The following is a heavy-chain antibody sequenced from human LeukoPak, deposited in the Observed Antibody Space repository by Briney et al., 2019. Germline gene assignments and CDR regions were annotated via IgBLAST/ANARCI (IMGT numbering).Heavy chain of an antibody. D-gene: IGHD1-26*01. CDR3: AREPSGTYWLDY. V-gene: IGHV3-66*02. Sequence: GGSLRLSCAASGFTVSSNYMSWVRQAPGKGLEWVSVIYSAGGTYYADSVKGRFTISRGNSKNTLYLQMNSLRAEDTAVYYCAREPSGTYWLDYWGQGTLVTVSS. CDR1: GFTVSSNY. J-gene: IGHJ4*02. CDR2: IYSAGGT.